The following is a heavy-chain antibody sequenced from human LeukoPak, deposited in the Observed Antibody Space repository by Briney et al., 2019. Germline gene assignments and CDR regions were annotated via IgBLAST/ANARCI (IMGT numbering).Heavy chain of an antibody. Sequence: SETLSLTCTVSGGSISSSSYYWGWIRQPPGKGLEWIGSIYYSGSTYYNPSLKSRVTISVDTSKNQFSLKLSSATAADTAVYYCASGPHIVVASDAFDIWGQGTMVTVSS. CDR3: ASGPHIVVASDAFDI. CDR2: IYYSGST. D-gene: IGHD2-21*01. J-gene: IGHJ3*02. CDR1: GGSISSSSYY. V-gene: IGHV4-39*07.